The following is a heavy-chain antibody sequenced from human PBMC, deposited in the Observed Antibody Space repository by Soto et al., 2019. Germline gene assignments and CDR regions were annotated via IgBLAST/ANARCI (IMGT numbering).Heavy chain of an antibody. CDR3: AREDYGDNSTVDF. CDR1: GGTFSSYS. Sequence: SVKVSCKASGGTFSSYSISWVRQAPGQGLEWMGGIIPIFGTANYAQKFQGRVTITADESTSTAYMELSSLRSEDTAVYYCAREDYGDNSTVDFWGQGTPVTVSS. V-gene: IGHV1-69*13. D-gene: IGHD4-17*01. J-gene: IGHJ4*02. CDR2: IIPIFGTA.